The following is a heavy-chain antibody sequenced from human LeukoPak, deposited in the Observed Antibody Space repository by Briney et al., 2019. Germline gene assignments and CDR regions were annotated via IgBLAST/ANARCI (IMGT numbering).Heavy chain of an antibody. Sequence: GGSLRLSCAASGFTFSSYSMSWVRQAPGKGLEWVSSISSSSSYIYYADSVKGRFTISRDNAKNSLYLQMNSLRAEDTAVYYCARVGYSSSSSPDYWGQGTLVTVSS. CDR3: ARVGYSSSSSPDY. D-gene: IGHD6-6*01. CDR1: GFTFSSYS. V-gene: IGHV3-21*01. J-gene: IGHJ4*02. CDR2: ISSSSSYI.